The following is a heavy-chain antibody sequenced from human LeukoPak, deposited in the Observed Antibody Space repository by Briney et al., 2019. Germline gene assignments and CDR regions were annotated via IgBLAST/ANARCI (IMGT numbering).Heavy chain of an antibody. CDR1: GFTFSSYW. D-gene: IGHD3-10*01. V-gene: IGHV3-74*01. CDR2: NNSDGSST. Sequence: GGSLRLSCAASGFTFSSYWMHWVRQAPGKGLVWVSRNNSDGSSTSCADSVKGRFTISRDNAKNTLYLQMNSLRAEDTAVYYCARIRPTARWGQGTLVTVSS. J-gene: IGHJ4*02. CDR3: ARIRPTAR.